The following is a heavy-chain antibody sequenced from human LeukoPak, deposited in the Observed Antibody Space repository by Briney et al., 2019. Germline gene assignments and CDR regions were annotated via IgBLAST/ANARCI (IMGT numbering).Heavy chain of an antibody. Sequence: GESLKISCKGSGYIFTRHWIGWVRQMPGKGLEWMGIIYPGDSDTRYSPSFQGQVTISADKSIDTAYLQWSSLKASDTAMYYCARVAVAGPYDAFDIWGQGTMVTVSS. CDR1: GYIFTRHW. CDR2: IYPGDSDT. D-gene: IGHD6-19*01. V-gene: IGHV5-51*01. J-gene: IGHJ3*02. CDR3: ARVAVAGPYDAFDI.